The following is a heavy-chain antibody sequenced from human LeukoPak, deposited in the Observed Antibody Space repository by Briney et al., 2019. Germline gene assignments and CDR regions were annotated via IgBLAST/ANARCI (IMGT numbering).Heavy chain of an antibody. CDR1: EFPFSDYY. J-gene: IGHJ4*02. CDR3: ARDLSGSRSRFDY. CDR2: ITNRSSTI. V-gene: IGHV3-11*04. Sequence: GGSLRLSCAASEFPFSDYYMSWIRQAPGKGLEWVSYITNRSSTIYYADSVKGRFTISRDNAKNSLYLQMNSLRDEDTAVYYCARDLSGSRSRFDYWGQGTLVTVSS. D-gene: IGHD1-26*01.